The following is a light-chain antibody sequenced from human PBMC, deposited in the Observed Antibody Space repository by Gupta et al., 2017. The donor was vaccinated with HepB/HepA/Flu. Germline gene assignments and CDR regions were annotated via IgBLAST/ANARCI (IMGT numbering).Light chain of an antibody. CDR1: QTVVWEINNEKC. V-gene: IGKV4-1*01. CDR2: WAS. CDR3: QQYCSSPLL. J-gene: IGKJ4*01. Sequence: DIDLTQSPSSLAASLGERATINCQSSQTVVWEINNEKCLAWYQQKAGQPPKLLIYWASTRASGVSDRFSGSGSETDFTLTISSLQAEDVAVYYCQQYCSSPLLFGGGTEVEIK.